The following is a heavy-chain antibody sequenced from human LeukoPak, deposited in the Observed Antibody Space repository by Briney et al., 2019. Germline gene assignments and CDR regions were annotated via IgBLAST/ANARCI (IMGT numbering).Heavy chain of an antibody. Sequence: LETLSLTCAVYRGSLSGYYWSWIRQPPGKRPEWIGEINYSGGTTYNPSLRSRVTISVDTSKNQFSLKLTSVTAADTAVFFCARERTGGSFFPLDYWGQGTLVTVSS. J-gene: IGHJ4*02. CDR1: RGSLSGYY. D-gene: IGHD3-16*01. CDR2: INYSGGT. CDR3: ARERTGGSFFPLDY. V-gene: IGHV4-34*01.